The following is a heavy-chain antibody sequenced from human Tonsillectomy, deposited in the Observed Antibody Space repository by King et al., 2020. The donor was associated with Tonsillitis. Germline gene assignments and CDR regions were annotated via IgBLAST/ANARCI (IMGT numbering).Heavy chain of an antibody. Sequence: VQLVESGGGLVKPGRSLRLSCAAAGFTCSDYYMSWIRQAPGKGLEWVSYIRSVSSYTNYADSRKGRFTISRDNAKNSLYLQMNSLRAEDPAVYFCAREKSYSTGWYTDWGQGTLVTVSS. CDR3: AREKSYSTGWYTD. CDR1: GFTCSDYY. J-gene: IGHJ4*02. D-gene: IGHD6-19*01. V-gene: IGHV3-11*05. CDR2: IRSVSSYT.